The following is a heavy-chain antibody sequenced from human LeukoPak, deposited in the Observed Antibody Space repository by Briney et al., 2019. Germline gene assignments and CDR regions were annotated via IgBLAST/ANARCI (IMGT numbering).Heavy chain of an antibody. CDR2: IYYSGST. Sequence: SGTLSLTCTVSGGSISRGGYYWSWIRQHPGKGLEWIGYIYYSGSTYYNPSLKSRVTISVDTSKNQFSLKLSSVTAAETAVYYCARAVREVIAALFDYWGQGTLVTVSS. J-gene: IGHJ4*02. CDR1: GGSISRGGYY. CDR3: ARAVREVIAALFDY. D-gene: IGHD6-6*01. V-gene: IGHV4-31*03.